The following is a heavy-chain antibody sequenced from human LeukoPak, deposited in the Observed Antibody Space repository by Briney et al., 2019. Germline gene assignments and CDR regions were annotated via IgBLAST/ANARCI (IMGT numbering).Heavy chain of an antibody. CDR3: VRGTPYCSSASCYNY. D-gene: IGHD2-2*02. CDR2: VNPNSGNS. CDR1: GCDFSSFD. Sequence: ASVKVSCKASGCDFSSFDVNWVRQAPGQGPEWMGWVNPNSGNSGYAQKFQGRVTMTTNTSINTAYMELINLQSDDTAVYYCVRGTPYCSSASCYNYWGQGSLVTVSS. J-gene: IGHJ4*02. V-gene: IGHV1-8*01.